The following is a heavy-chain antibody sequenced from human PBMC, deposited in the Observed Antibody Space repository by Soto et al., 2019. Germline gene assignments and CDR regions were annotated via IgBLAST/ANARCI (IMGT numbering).Heavy chain of an antibody. V-gene: IGHV1-18*03. J-gene: IGHJ6*03. CDR1: GYTFNTYG. CDR3: ARMTTVDTSHYYMDV. Sequence: QAQLLQSGGELKKSGASVKVSCKASGYTFNTYGISWVRQAPGQGLEWMAWISIHNGNTNFAQKFQGRVTLTTDTSTSTANMELRSLRADDMAVYYCARMTTVDTSHYYMDVWGKGTTVTVSS. D-gene: IGHD4-4*01. CDR2: ISIHNGNT.